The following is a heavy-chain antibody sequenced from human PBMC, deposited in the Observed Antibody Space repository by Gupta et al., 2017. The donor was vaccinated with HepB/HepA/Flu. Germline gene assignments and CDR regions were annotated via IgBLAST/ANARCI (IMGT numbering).Heavy chain of an antibody. CDR2: IIPIFGTA. V-gene: IGHV1-69*01. D-gene: IGHD2-2*02. CDR3: ARSEHYCSSTSCYINAAFDI. J-gene: IGHJ3*02. Sequence: QVQLVQSGAEVKKPGSSVKVSCKASGGTFSSYAISWVRQAPGQGLEWMGGIIPIFGTANYAQKFQGRVTITADESTSTAYMERSSLRSEDTAVYYCARSEHYCSSTSCYINAAFDIWGQGTMVTVSS. CDR1: GGTFSSYA.